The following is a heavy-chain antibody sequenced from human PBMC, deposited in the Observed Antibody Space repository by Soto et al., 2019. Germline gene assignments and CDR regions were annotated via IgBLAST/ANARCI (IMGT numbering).Heavy chain of an antibody. V-gene: IGHV3-13*01. J-gene: IGHJ6*02. CDR3: TRKTPPTGMEV. CDR1: GFTLSSYD. CDR2: IGSGGDT. D-gene: IGHD2-15*01. Sequence: EVQLVESGGGLVQPGGSLRLSCAASGFTLSSYDIHWVRQATGEGLAWVSGIGSGGDTHYADSVKGRFIISREDGKNSLYLQMNNLRGGDTGVYYCTRKTPPTGMEVWGQGATVTVSS.